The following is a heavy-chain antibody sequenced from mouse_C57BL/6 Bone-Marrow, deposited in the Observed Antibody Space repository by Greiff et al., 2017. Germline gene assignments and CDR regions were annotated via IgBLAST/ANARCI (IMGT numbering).Heavy chain of an antibody. Sequence: EVMLVESGGDLVKPGGSLKLSCAASGFTFSSYGMSWVRQTPDKRLEWVATISSGGSYTYYTDSVKGRFTFSRDNATNTLYLQMSSLKSEDTAMYYCARQYYGSSYGYWYFDVWGTGTTVTVSS. CDR2: ISSGGSYT. J-gene: IGHJ1*03. D-gene: IGHD1-1*01. V-gene: IGHV5-6*01. CDR3: ARQYYGSSYGYWYFDV. CDR1: GFTFSSYG.